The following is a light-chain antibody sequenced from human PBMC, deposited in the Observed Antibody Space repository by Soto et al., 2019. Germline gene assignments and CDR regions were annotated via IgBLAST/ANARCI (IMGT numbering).Light chain of an antibody. CDR1: QSISSW. J-gene: IGKJ1*01. CDR3: QQYNSYWT. Sequence: DIQMTQSPSTLSASVGDRVTITCRASQSISSWLAWYQQKPGKAPKLLIYDASSLESGVPSGFSGSGSGTEFTLTIGSLQADDFATYYCQQYNSYWTFGQGTKVDIK. V-gene: IGKV1-5*01. CDR2: DAS.